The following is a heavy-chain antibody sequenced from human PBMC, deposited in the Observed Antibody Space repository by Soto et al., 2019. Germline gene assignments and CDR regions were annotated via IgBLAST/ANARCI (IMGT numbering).Heavy chain of an antibody. D-gene: IGHD3-22*01. V-gene: IGHV3-7*01. J-gene: IGHJ3*01. Sequence: GGSLRLSCAASGFTFSDYSMSWVRQSPGKGLEGVANIKQDGGEEDYVDSVKGRLTNSRDNAKNSLYLQMNSLRAEDTAVYYCARVYYDSRGPTKYRAFDFWGQGTMVTVSS. CDR3: ARVYYDSRGPTKYRAFDF. CDR1: GFTFSDYS. CDR2: IKQDGGEE.